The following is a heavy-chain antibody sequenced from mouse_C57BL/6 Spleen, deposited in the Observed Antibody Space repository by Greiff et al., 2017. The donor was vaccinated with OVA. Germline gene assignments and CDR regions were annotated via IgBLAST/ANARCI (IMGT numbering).Heavy chain of an antibody. V-gene: IGHV5-17*01. J-gene: IGHJ2*01. CDR2: ISSGSSTI. D-gene: IGHD2-2*01. Sequence: EVMLVESGGGLVKPGGSLKLSCAASGFTFSDYGMHWVRQAPEKGLEWVAYISSGSSTIYYADTVKGRFTISRGNAKNTLFLQMTSLRSEDTAMYYCARDDGYAGPFDYWGQGTTLTVSS. CDR1: GFTFSDYG. CDR3: ARDDGYAGPFDY.